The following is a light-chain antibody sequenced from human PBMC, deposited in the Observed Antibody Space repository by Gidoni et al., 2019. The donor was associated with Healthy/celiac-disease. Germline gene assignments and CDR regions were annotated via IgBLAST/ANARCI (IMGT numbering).Light chain of an antibody. Sequence: IALTQSPGTLPLSPGERATLSCRASQSVSSSYLAWYQHKPGQAPRLLIDGASSRATGIPDRFSGSGSGTDFTLTISRLEPEDFAVYYCQQYGSSPRTFGQGTKVEIK. CDR3: QQYGSSPRT. V-gene: IGKV3-20*01. CDR2: GAS. CDR1: QSVSSSY. J-gene: IGKJ1*01.